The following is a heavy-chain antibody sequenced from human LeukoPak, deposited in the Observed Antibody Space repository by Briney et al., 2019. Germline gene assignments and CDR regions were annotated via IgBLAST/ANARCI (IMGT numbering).Heavy chain of an antibody. V-gene: IGHV4-34*01. CDR2: INHSGST. CDR1: GGSFSGYY. Sequence: SETLSLTCAVYGGSFSGYYWSWMRQPPGKGLEWIGEINHSGSTNYNPSLKSRVTISVDTSKNQFSLKLSSVTAADTAVYYCAREDIVVMVAATRNHDAFDIWGQGTMVTVSS. D-gene: IGHD2-15*01. CDR3: AREDIVVMVAATRNHDAFDI. J-gene: IGHJ3*02.